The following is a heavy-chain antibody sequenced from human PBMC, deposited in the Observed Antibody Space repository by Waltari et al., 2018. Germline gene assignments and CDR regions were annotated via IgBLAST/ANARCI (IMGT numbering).Heavy chain of an antibody. CDR3: AREWGMVRGVIKGPIDY. V-gene: IGHV3-33*08. J-gene: IGHJ4*02. CDR2: KWYEGSNK. CDR1: GFTFSSYG. D-gene: IGHD3-10*01. Sequence: QVQLVESGGGVVQPGRSLRLSCAASGFTFSSYGMHWVRQAPGKGLEWVAVKWYEGSNKYYADSVKGRFTISRDNSKNTLYLQMNSLRAEDTAVYYCAREWGMVRGVIKGPIDYWGQGTLVTVSS.